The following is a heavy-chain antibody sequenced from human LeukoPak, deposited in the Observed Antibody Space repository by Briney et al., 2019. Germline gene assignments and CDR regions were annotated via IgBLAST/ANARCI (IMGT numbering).Heavy chain of an antibody. V-gene: IGHV3-23*01. CDR2: ISGSGGST. Sequence: GGSLRLSCAASGFTFSSYAMHWVRQAPGKGLEWVSAISGSGGSTYYADSVKGRFTISRDNSKNTLYLQMNSLRAEDTAVYYCAKVLEAFTSVGAFDIWGQGTMVTVSS. J-gene: IGHJ3*02. D-gene: IGHD2-2*01. CDR3: AKVLEAFTSVGAFDI. CDR1: GFTFSSYA.